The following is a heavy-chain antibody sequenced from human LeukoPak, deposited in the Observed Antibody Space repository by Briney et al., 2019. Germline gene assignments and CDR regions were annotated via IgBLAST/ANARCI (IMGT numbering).Heavy chain of an antibody. CDR3: ARVHRYSGDAFDI. Sequence: SEILALTCTVSGGSISSYYWSWIRQPAGKGLEWIGRIYTSGSTNYNPSLKSRVTMSVDTSKNQFSLKLSSVTAADTAVYYCARVHRYSGDAFDIWGQGTMVTVSS. CDR1: GGSISSYY. CDR2: IYTSGST. D-gene: IGHD6-13*01. J-gene: IGHJ3*02. V-gene: IGHV4-4*07.